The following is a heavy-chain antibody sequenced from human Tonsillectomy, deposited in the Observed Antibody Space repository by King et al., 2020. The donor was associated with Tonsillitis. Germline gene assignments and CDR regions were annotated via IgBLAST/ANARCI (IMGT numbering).Heavy chain of an antibody. CDR1: RFTFSGSA. CDR2: IRSKANSFTT. Sequence: VQLVESGGGLVQPGGSLKLSCAASRFTFSGSAMHWVRQASGKGLEWVGRIRSKANSFTTAYAASVKGRFTISRDDSKNTVYLQMNILKTEDTAVYYFMIFAAPEYGDFGDYWGQGTLVTVPS. J-gene: IGHJ4*02. V-gene: IGHV3-73*02. D-gene: IGHD4-17*01. CDR3: MIFAAPEYGDFGDY.